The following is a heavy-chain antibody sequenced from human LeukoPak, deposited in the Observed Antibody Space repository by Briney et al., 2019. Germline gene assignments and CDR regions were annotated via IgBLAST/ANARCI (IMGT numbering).Heavy chain of an antibody. CDR1: GYTFTSYY. V-gene: IGHV1-46*01. Sequence: GASVKVSCKASGYTFTSYYMHWVRQAPGQGLEWMGIINPSGGSTSYAQKFQGRVTMTRDTSISTAYMELSRLRSDDTAVYYCARNPYGVAAGHVVVVYWGQGTLVTVSS. J-gene: IGHJ4*02. D-gene: IGHD2-15*01. CDR2: INPSGGST. CDR3: ARNPYGVAAGHVVVVY.